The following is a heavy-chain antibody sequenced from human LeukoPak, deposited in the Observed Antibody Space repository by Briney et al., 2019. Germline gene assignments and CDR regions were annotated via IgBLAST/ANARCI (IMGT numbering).Heavy chain of an antibody. J-gene: IGHJ4*02. Sequence: PGGSLRLSCAASGFTFSSYSMNWVRQAPGKGLEWVSSISSSSSYIYYADSVKGRFTISRDNAKNSLYLQMNSLRAEDTAVYYCARDGVAAARPHDYYFDYWGQGTLVTVSS. CDR2: ISSSSSYI. CDR1: GFTFSSYS. D-gene: IGHD6-13*01. CDR3: ARDGVAAARPHDYYFDY. V-gene: IGHV3-21*01.